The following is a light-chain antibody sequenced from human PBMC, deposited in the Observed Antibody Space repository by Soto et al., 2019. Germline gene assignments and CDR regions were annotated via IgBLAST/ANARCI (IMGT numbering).Light chain of an antibody. CDR3: QQYEASPLVS. CDR2: GVS. Sequence: EIVLTQSPGTLSLSPGERATLSCRASQSVVYNYLAWYQQKPGQSPRLLIYGVSSRATGIPDRFSGSGSGTDFTLTISGLEPEDFAVYYCQQYEASPLVSFGGGTKVEIK. V-gene: IGKV3-20*01. CDR1: QSVVYNY. J-gene: IGKJ4*01.